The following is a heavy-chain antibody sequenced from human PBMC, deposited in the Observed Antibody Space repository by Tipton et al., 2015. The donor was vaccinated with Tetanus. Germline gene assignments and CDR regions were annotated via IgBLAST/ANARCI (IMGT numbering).Heavy chain of an antibody. D-gene: IGHD2-15*01. CDR3: AREADCSGGSCFSGDFDN. CDR1: GFIFSSYG. V-gene: IGHV3-33*01. J-gene: IGHJ4*02. Sequence: SLRLSCAASGFIFSSYGIHWVRQAPGKGLEWVAVSWYDGTAKYYADSVKGRFTISRDNSKNTLYLQMNSRRAEDTAVYYCAREADCSGGSCFSGDFDNWGQGTQVTVSS. CDR2: SWYDGTAK.